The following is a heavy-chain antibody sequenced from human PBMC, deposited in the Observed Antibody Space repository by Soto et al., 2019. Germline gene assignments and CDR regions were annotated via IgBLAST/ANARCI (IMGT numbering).Heavy chain of an antibody. D-gene: IGHD2-8*01. CDR3: ARDQGDLSCSNGVCTPSDYNYGMDV. CDR1: GASISSGGSY. J-gene: IGHJ6*02. V-gene: IGHV4-31*03. CDR2: ISYTGRT. Sequence: QVQLQQSGPGLVKPSQTLSLTCTVSGASISSGGSYWAWIRPHPGKGLEWMGYISYTGRTSYTPSLKSRVTKSRDTAKNQFSLGLRSMTVADAAVYCRARDQGDLSCSNGVCTPSDYNYGMDVWGQGTMVSVSS.